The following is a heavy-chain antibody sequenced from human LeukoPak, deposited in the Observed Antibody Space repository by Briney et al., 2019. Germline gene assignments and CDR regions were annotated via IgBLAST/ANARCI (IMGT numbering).Heavy chain of an antibody. CDR1: GDSVFSNSAA. J-gene: IGHJ3*02. Sequence: PSQTLSLTCAISGDSVFSNSAAWNWIRQSPSRGLEWLGRTYYRSKWYNDYAVSVKSRITINPDTSKNQFSLQLSSVTLEDTAVYYCVRGKASFTVEDAFDIWGQGTKVTVSS. V-gene: IGHV6-1*01. D-gene: IGHD2-2*01. CDR3: VRGKASFTVEDAFDI. CDR2: TYYRSKWYN.